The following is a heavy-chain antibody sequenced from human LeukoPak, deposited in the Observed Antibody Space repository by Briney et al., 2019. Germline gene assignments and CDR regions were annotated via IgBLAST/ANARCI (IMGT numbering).Heavy chain of an antibody. CDR3: ARDYRFDRVYDLLDAFDV. Sequence: QPSQTLSLTCTVSGGSISSGVSYWSWIRQHPGKGLEWIAYIYYSGSSSYNPSLRSRVTISVDTSKNQFSLKLSSVTAADTAVYYCARDYRFDRVYDLLDAFDVWAKGQWSPSLQ. CDR1: GGSISSGVSY. V-gene: IGHV4-31*03. J-gene: IGHJ3*01. D-gene: IGHD5/OR15-5a*01. CDR2: IYYSGSS.